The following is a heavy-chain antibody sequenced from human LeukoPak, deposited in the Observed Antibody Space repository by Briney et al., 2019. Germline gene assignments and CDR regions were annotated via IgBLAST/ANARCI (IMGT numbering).Heavy chain of an antibody. V-gene: IGHV3-30-3*01. CDR2: ISYDGSNK. J-gene: IGHJ4*02. D-gene: IGHD3-10*01. Sequence: GGSLRLSCAASGFTFSSYAMHWVRQAPGKGLEWVAVISYDGSNKYYADSVKGRFTISRDNSKNTLYLQMNSLRAEDTAVYYCGRAGRGGHGGGGHFDYWGQGTLVTVSS. CDR3: GRAGRGGHGGGGHFDY. CDR1: GFTFSSYA.